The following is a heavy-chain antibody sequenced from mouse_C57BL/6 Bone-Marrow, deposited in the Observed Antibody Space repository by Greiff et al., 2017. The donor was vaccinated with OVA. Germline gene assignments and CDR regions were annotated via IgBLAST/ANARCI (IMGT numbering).Heavy chain of an antibody. J-gene: IGHJ3*01. Sequence: EVQLQQSGAELVRPGASVKLSCTASGFNIKDDYMHWVKQRPEQGLEGIGWIDPENGDTEYALKFQGKATITADTSSNTASMQLSSLTSEDTAVYYCTIYPSYSNYPAWFAYWGQGTLVTVSA. V-gene: IGHV14-4*01. CDR2: IDPENGDT. CDR3: TIYPSYSNYPAWFAY. CDR1: GFNIKDDY. D-gene: IGHD2-5*01.